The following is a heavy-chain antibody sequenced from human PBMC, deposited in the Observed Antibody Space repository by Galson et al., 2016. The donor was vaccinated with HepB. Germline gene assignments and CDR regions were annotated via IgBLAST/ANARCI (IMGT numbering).Heavy chain of an antibody. CDR1: GASVSSFY. Sequence: SETLSLTCSVSGASVSSFYWSWIRQPPGKGLEWIGYGYYIGSTTYNPPLKSRVTISVDTSKNQISLNVTSATAADTAMYYCARITNGNTAHDAFDIWGQGTKVTVSS. CDR2: GYYIGST. CDR3: ARITNGNTAHDAFDI. D-gene: IGHD1-1*01. V-gene: IGHV4-59*02. J-gene: IGHJ3*02.